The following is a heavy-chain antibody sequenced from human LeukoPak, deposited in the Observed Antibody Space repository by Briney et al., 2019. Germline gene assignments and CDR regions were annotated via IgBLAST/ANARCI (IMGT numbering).Heavy chain of an antibody. CDR3: ARHGKAAAGTDY. J-gene: IGHJ4*02. CDR1: GGSFSGYY. V-gene: IGHV4-34*01. Sequence: SETLSLTCAVYGGSFSGYYWSWIRQPPGKGLEWIGEINHSGSTNYNPSLKSRVTISIDTSKNQFSLKLSSVTAADTAVYYCARHGKAAAGTDYWGQGTLVTVSS. D-gene: IGHD6-13*01. CDR2: INHSGST.